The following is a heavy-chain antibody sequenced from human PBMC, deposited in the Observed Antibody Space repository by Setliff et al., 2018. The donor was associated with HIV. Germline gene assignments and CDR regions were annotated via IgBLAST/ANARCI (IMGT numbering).Heavy chain of an antibody. CDR3: ASSPAWRSDFGLHTFDY. CDR2: MYYTGSS. D-gene: IGHD2-2*01. V-gene: IGHV4-39*07. Sequence: TVSGGSVSSSTTHYWGWIRQPPGKGLEWIGSMYYTGSSYYNPSLKSRVTMSADTSKNQFSLKLSSVTAADTAVYYCASSPAWRSDFGLHTFDYWGQGTLVTVSS. J-gene: IGHJ4*02. CDR1: GGSVSSSTTHY.